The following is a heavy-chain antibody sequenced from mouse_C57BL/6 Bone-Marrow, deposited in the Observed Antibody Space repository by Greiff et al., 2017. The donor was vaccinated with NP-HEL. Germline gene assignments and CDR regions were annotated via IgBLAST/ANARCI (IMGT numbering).Heavy chain of an antibody. V-gene: IGHV1-50*01. CDR3: ARVDY. J-gene: IGHJ2*01. Sequence: QVQLQQPGAELVKPGASVKLSCKASGYTFTSYWMQWVKQRPGQGLEWIGEIDPSDSYTNYNQKFKGKATLTVDTSSSTAYMQLSSLTSEDSAVYYCARVDYWGQGTTPTVSS. CDR1: GYTFTSYW. CDR2: IDPSDSYT.